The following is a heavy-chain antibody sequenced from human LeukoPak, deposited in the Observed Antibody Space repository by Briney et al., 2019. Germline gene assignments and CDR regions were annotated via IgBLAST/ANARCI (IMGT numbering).Heavy chain of an antibody. CDR1: GGSISSYY. J-gene: IGHJ4*02. Sequence: SGTLSLTCTVSGGSISSYYWSWIRQPPGKGLEWIGYIYYSESTNDNPSLKSRVTISVDTSKNQFSLKLSSVTAADTAVYYCARDPFNYYDSSYWGQGTLVTVSS. D-gene: IGHD3-22*01. V-gene: IGHV4-59*01. CDR2: IYYSEST. CDR3: ARDPFNYYDSSY.